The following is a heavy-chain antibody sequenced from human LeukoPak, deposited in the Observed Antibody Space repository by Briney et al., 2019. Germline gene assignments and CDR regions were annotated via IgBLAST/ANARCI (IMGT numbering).Heavy chain of an antibody. J-gene: IGHJ4*02. Sequence: QPGGSLRLSCAASGVTFSSYGMHWVRQAPGKGVEGVAVISYDGSNKYYADSVKGRFTISRDNSKNTLYLQMNSLIAEDTAVYYCAKDPGDYWGQGTLVTVSS. CDR2: ISYDGSNK. CDR3: AKDPGDY. V-gene: IGHV3-30*18. CDR1: GVTFSSYG.